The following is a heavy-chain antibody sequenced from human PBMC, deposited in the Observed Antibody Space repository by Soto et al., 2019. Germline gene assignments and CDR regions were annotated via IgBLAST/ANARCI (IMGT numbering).Heavy chain of an antibody. D-gene: IGHD4-4*01. CDR1: GFTFSSYG. CDR2: ISYDGSNT. Sequence: PGGSLRLSCAASGFTFSSYGIHWFRQAPGKGLEWVAVISYDGSNTEYARSVKGRFTISRDNSRNTAYLHMNSLRPEDTAVYYCAKSDYNYPFLDNWGQGALVTVSS. CDR3: AKSDYNYPFLDN. J-gene: IGHJ4*02. V-gene: IGHV3-30*18.